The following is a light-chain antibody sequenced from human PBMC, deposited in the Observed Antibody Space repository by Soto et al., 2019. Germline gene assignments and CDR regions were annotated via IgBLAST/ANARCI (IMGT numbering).Light chain of an antibody. V-gene: IGLV2-14*01. CDR3: SSFTSSRAYV. CDR1: SSDVGNYNY. J-gene: IGLJ1*01. Sequence: QSVLAQPASVSGSPGQSITISCTGTSSDVGNYNYVSWYQQQSGKAPKLIIYEVSNRPSGVSNRFSGSKSGNTASLTISGLQAEDEADYYCSSFTSSRAYVFGIGTKATVL. CDR2: EVS.